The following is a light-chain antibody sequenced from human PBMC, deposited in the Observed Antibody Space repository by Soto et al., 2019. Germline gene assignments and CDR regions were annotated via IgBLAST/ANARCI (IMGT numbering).Light chain of an antibody. CDR3: SSYTSSSTPVV. V-gene: IGLV2-14*01. CDR2: EVS. CDR1: SSDVGGYNY. J-gene: IGLJ2*01. Sequence: QSALTQPASVSGSPGQSITISCTGTSSDVGGYNYVSWYQQHPGKAPKLMIYEVSNWPSGVSNRFSGSKSGNTASLTISGLQAEDEADYYCSSYTSSSTPVVFGGGTKLPS.